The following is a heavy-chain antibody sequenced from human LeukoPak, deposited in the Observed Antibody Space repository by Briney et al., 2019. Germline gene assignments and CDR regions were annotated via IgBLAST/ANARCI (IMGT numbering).Heavy chain of an antibody. D-gene: IGHD3-22*01. CDR2: INHSGST. CDR1: GFTFSSYA. Sequence: GSLRLSCAASGFTFSSYAMSWIRQPPGKGLEWLGEINHSGSTNYNPSLKSRVTISVDTSKKQFSLKLSSVTAADTAVYYCVTYYFDSSGPKKNYWGQGTLVTVSS. CDR3: VTYYFDSSGPKKNY. J-gene: IGHJ4*02. V-gene: IGHV4-34*08.